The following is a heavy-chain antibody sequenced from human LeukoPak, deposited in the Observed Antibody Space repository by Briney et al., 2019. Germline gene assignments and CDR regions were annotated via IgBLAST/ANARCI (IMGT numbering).Heavy chain of an antibody. CDR2: ISSSGSTI. D-gene: IGHD4-11*01. CDR3: ARVPLPGYSKGDY. J-gene: IGHJ4*02. V-gene: IGHV3-48*03. Sequence: GGSLRLSCAASGFSFSSYEMNWVRQAPGQGLEGVSYISSSGSTIYYADSVKGRFTISRDNAKNSLYLQMNSLRAEDTAVYYCARVPLPGYSKGDYWGQGTLVTVSS. CDR1: GFSFSSYE.